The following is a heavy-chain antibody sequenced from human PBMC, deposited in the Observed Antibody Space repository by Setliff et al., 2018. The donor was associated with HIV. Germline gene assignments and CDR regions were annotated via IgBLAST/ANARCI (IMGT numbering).Heavy chain of an antibody. J-gene: IGHJ4*02. Sequence: SETLSLTCTVSGGSSSSSSFYWGWIRQPPGKGLEWIGSIYYSGNTYYNPSLKSRVTMSVDTSKNQFSLKLSSVTAADTAVYYCARPFDWGSSHPLGYWSQGTLVTVSS. CDR3: ARPFDWGSSHPLGY. CDR1: GGSSSSSSFY. V-gene: IGHV4-39*01. CDR2: IYYSGNT. D-gene: IGHD3-9*01.